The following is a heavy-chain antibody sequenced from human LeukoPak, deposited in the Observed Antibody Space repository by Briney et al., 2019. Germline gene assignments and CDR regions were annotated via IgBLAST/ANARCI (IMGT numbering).Heavy chain of an antibody. CDR2: ISYDGSNK. V-gene: IGHV3-30*18. CDR3: AKDKYDILTGYAN. D-gene: IGHD3-9*01. Sequence: ISYDGSNKYYADSVKGRFTISRDNSKNTLYLQMNSLRAEDTAVYYCAKDKYDILTGYANWGQGTLVTVSS. J-gene: IGHJ4*02.